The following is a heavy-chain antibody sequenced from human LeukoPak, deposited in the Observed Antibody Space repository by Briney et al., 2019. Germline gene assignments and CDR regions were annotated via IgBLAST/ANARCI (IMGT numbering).Heavy chain of an antibody. J-gene: IGHJ4*02. CDR1: GGSISSSSYY. V-gene: IGHV4-39*01. CDR2: IYYSGST. D-gene: IGHD3-22*01. Sequence: PSETLSLTCTVSGGSISSSSYYWGWIRQPPGKGLEWIGSIYYSGSTYYNPSLKSRVTISVDTSKNQFSLKLSSVTATDTAVYYCAVYYYDSSGYNLDYWGQGTLVTVSS. CDR3: AVYYYDSSGYNLDY.